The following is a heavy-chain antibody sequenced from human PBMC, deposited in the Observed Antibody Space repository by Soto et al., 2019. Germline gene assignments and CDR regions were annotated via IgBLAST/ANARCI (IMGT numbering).Heavy chain of an antibody. V-gene: IGHV3-30-3*01. D-gene: IGHD1-1*01. J-gene: IGHJ4*02. CDR3: ARDLWVQSRGFFDY. CDR2: ISHDGSNK. CDR1: GFTFSTYP. Sequence: QVQLVESGGGVVQPGRSLRLSCAAAGFTFSTYPMHWVRQAPGKGLEWVAVISHDGSNKFYADSVKGRFTISRDNSKSTLYLQMNSLRAEDTAVYYCARDLWVQSRGFFDYWGQGTLVTVSS.